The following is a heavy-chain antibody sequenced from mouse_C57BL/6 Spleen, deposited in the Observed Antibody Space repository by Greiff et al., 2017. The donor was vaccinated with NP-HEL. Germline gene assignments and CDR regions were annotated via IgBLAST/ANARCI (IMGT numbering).Heavy chain of an antibody. J-gene: IGHJ4*01. V-gene: IGHV5-4*01. CDR3: ARDRTSYSLYAMDY. D-gene: IGHD2-10*01. Sequence: DVQLVESGGGLVKPGGSLKLSCAASGFTFSSYAMSWVRQTPEKRLEWVATISDGGSYTYYPDNVKGRFTISSDNAKNNLYLQMSHLKSEDTAMYYCARDRTSYSLYAMDYWGQGTSVTVSS. CDR1: GFTFSSYA. CDR2: ISDGGSYT.